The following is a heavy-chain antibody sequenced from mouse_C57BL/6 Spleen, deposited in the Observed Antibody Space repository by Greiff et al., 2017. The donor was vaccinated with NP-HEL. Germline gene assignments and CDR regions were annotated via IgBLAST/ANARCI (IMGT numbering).Heavy chain of an antibody. CDR1: GYTFTSYG. CDR3: ARGGYDYDAGYYFDY. CDR2: IYPRSGNT. Sequence: QVQLQQSGAELARPGASVKLSCKASGYTFTSYGISWVKQRTGQGLEWIGEIYPRSGNTYYNEKFKGKATLTADKSSSTAYMELRSLTSEDSAVYFCARGGYDYDAGYYFDYWGQGTTLTVSS. V-gene: IGHV1-81*01. D-gene: IGHD2-4*01. J-gene: IGHJ2*01.